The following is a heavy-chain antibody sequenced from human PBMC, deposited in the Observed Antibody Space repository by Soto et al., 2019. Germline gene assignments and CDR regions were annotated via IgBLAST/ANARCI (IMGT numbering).Heavy chain of an antibody. J-gene: IGHJ4*02. V-gene: IGHV1-69*02. D-gene: IGHD3-10*01. CDR3: TLYGSGSYSFDY. Sequence: QVQLVQSGAEVKKPGSSVKVSCKASGGTFSSYTISWVRQAPGQGLEWMGRIIPILGIANYAQKFQGRVTITADKYTSTAYMELSSLRSEDTAVYYCTLYGSGSYSFDYWGQGTLVTVSS. CDR2: IIPILGIA. CDR1: GGTFSSYT.